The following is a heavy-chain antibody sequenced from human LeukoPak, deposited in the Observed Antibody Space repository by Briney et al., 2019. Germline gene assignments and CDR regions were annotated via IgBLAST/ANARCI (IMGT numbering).Heavy chain of an antibody. D-gene: IGHD3-22*01. J-gene: IGHJ5*02. CDR3: ARVPYYYDSSGLAFDP. CDR2: ISSSGSTI. CDR1: GFTFSSYE. V-gene: IGHV3-48*03. Sequence: GGSLRLSCAASGFTFSSYEMNWVRQAPGKGLEWVSYISSSGSTIYYADSVKGRFTISRNNAKNSLYPQMNSLRAEDTAVYYCARVPYYYDSSGLAFDPWGQGTLVTVSS.